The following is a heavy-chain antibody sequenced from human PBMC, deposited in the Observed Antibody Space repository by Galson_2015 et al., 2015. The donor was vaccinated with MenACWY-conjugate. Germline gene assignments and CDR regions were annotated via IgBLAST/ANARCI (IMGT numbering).Heavy chain of an antibody. CDR1: GFTFSTYA. D-gene: IGHD3-22*01. CDR2: ISGSDGST. Sequence: LRLSCAASGFTFSTYAMSWVRQAPGKGLEWVSAISGSDGSTYYADSVRGRFTISRDNSKNTLYLQMNSLRAEDTAVYYCAAKNSSGYYVRYNWFDPWGQGTLVTASS. J-gene: IGHJ5*02. CDR3: AAKNSSGYYVRYNWFDP. V-gene: IGHV3-23*01.